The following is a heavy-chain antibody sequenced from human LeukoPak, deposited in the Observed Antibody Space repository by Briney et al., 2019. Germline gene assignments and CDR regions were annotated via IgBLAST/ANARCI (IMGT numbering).Heavy chain of an antibody. Sequence: ASVKVPCKASGYTFTSYYMHWVRQAPGQGLEWMGIINPSGGSTSYAQKFQGRVTMTRDMSTSTVYMELSSLRSEDTAVYYCASSLDYYDSSGYSWGQGTLVTVSS. CDR1: GYTFTSYY. CDR3: ASSLDYYDSSGYS. J-gene: IGHJ4*02. V-gene: IGHV1-46*01. D-gene: IGHD3-22*01. CDR2: INPSGGST.